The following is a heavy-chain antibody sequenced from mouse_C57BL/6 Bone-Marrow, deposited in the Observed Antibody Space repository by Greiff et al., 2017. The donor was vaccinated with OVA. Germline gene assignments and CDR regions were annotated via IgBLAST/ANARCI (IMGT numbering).Heavy chain of an antibody. D-gene: IGHD2-1*01. CDR2: IYPRSGNT. CDR3: ASWEGNPAWFAY. V-gene: IGHV1-81*01. J-gene: IGHJ3*01. CDR1: GYTFTSYG. Sequence: VHLVESGAELARPGASVKLSCKASGYTFTSYGISWVKQRTGQGLEWIGDIYPRSGNTYYNEKFKGKATLTADKSSSTAYMELRSLTSEDSAVYFCASWEGNPAWFAYWGQGTLVTVSA.